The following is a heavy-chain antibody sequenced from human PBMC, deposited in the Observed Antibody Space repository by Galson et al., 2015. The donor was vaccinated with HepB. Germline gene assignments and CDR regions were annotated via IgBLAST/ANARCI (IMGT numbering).Heavy chain of an antibody. V-gene: IGHV3-53*01. CDR2: IYSGGST. CDR3: ARALYSSSPPSY. D-gene: IGHD6-13*01. Sequence: SLRLSCAASGFTVSSNYMSWVRQAPGKGLEWVSVIYSGGSTYYADSVKGRFTISRDNSKNTLYLQMNSLRAEDTAVYYCARALYSSSPPSYWGQGTLVTVSS. CDR1: GFTVSSNY. J-gene: IGHJ4*02.